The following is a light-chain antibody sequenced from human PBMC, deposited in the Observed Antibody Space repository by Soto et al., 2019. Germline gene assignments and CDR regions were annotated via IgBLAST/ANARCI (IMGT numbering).Light chain of an antibody. Sequence: QSALTQPASVSGSPGQSITISCTGTRSDVGGYHYVSWYPPHPGKAPKLMIYDVSNRPSGVSNRFSGSKSGNTASLTISGLQAEDEADYYCSSYTSSSTVFGGGTKRTVL. CDR3: SSYTSSSTV. J-gene: IGLJ2*01. CDR2: DVS. CDR1: RSDVGGYHY. V-gene: IGLV2-14*01.